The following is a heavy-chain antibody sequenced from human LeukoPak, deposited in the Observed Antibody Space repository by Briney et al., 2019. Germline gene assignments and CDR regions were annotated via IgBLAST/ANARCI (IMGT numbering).Heavy chain of an antibody. J-gene: IGHJ4*02. D-gene: IGHD1-1*01. Sequence: GGSLRLSCAASGFTFSSYAMDWVRQAPGKGLEWVSAISSSGDTIFYAGPVKGRFTVSRDNSKNTLYLQMNSLRVEDTAVYFCAKADPGTGAFDYWGQGSLVTVSS. CDR3: AKADPGTGAFDY. V-gene: IGHV3-23*01. CDR2: ISSSGDTI. CDR1: GFTFSSYA.